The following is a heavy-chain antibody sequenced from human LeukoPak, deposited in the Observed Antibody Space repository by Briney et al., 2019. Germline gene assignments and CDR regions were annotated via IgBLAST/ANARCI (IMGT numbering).Heavy chain of an antibody. J-gene: IGHJ2*01. Sequence: SETLTLTCTVSGYSIAHGFFWAWIRQPPGGGLEWIGSLYHSGTTYYNTSLKSRISTSVDTSKNQFSLKLRLVTAADTAVYYCARVEVPRDINDWYFDLWGRGTLVTVSS. CDR2: LYHSGTT. CDR3: ARVEVPRDINDWYFDL. CDR1: GYSIAHGFF. V-gene: IGHV4-38-2*02. D-gene: IGHD2-15*01.